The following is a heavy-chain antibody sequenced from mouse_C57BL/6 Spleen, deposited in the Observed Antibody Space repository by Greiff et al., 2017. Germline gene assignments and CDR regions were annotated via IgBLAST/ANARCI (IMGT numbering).Heavy chain of an antibody. Sequence: DVKLVESGGGLVKPGGSLKLSCAASGFTFSDYGMHWVRQAPEKGLEWVAYISSGSSTIYYADTVKGRFTISRDNAKNTLFLQMTSLRSEDTAMYYCASPDYGSSWDYAMDYWGQGTSVTVSS. CDR3: ASPDYGSSWDYAMDY. J-gene: IGHJ4*01. D-gene: IGHD1-1*01. CDR1: GFTFSDYG. CDR2: ISSGSSTI. V-gene: IGHV5-17*01.